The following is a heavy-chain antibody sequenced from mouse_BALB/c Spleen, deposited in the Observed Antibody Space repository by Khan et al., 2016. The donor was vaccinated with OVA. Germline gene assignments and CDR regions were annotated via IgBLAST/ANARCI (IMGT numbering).Heavy chain of an antibody. CDR2: IRKKASGYTT. V-gene: IGHV7-3*02. J-gene: IGHJ3*01. D-gene: IGHD1-2*01. CDR1: GFTFTDYY. Sequence: EVELVESGGGLVQPGSSLRLSCATSGFTFTDYYMNWVRQPPGKALEWLGFIRKKASGYTTEYSPSVKGRFTISRDNSQSILYLQMNTLRAEDSATYYCARVDYGYGFAYWGQGTLVTVSA. CDR3: ARVDYGYGFAY.